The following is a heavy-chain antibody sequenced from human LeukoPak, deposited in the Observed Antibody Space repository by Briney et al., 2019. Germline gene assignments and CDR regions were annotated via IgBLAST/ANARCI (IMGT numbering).Heavy chain of an antibody. CDR3: ARDPAGQYYYDSSGYGAAFDI. CDR1: GFTFSSYA. J-gene: IGHJ3*02. CDR2: IPYDGSNK. D-gene: IGHD3-22*01. V-gene: IGHV3-30-3*01. Sequence: GGSLRLSCAASGFTFSSYAMHWVRQAPGKGLEWVADIPYDGSNKYYADSVKGRFTISRDNSKNTLYLQMNSLRAEDTAVYYCARDPAGQYYYDSSGYGAAFDIWGQGTMVTVSS.